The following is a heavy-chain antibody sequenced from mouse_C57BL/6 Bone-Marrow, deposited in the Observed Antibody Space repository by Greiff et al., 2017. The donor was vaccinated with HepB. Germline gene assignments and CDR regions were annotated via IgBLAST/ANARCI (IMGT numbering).Heavy chain of an antibody. J-gene: IGHJ3*01. CDR3: AREKKDYGNYKAWFAY. V-gene: IGHV5-4*01. CDR2: ISDGGSYT. D-gene: IGHD2-1*01. Sequence: EVMLVESGGGLVKPGGSLKLSCAASGFTFSSYAMSWVRQTPEKRLAWVATISDGGSYTYYPDNVKGRFTISRDNAKNNLYLQMSHLKSEDTAMYYCAREKKDYGNYKAWFAYWGQGTLVTVSA. CDR1: GFTFSSYA.